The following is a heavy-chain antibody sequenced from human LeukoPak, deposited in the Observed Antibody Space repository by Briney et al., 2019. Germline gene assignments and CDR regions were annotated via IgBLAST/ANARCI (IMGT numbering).Heavy chain of an antibody. V-gene: IGHV1-2*04. D-gene: IGHD2-15*01. CDR3: ARGDCNGDSCYHYYGMDA. CDR1: GYTFTGYY. CDR2: INPNSGGT. Sequence: GASVKVSCKASGYTFTGYYMHWVRQAPGQGLEWMGWINPNSGGTKYAQKFQGWVTMTRDTSISTAYMELSRLRSDDTAVYYCARGDCNGDSCYHYYGMDAWGQGTTVTVSS. J-gene: IGHJ6*02.